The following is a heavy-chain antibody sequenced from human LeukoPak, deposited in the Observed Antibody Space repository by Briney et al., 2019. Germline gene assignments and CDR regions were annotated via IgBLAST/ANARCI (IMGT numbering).Heavy chain of an antibody. CDR3: ARDSSTYYDYVWGSYRYTGNGDY. Sequence: PRGSLRLSCAASGFTVSSSYMSWVREAPGKGLEGVANIKQDGSEKYYVDSVKVRFTISRDNAKNSLYLQMNSLRAEDTAVYYCARDSSTYYDYVWGSYRYTGNGDYWGQGTLVTVSS. V-gene: IGHV3-7*01. J-gene: IGHJ4*02. D-gene: IGHD3-16*02. CDR2: IKQDGSEK. CDR1: GFTVSSSY.